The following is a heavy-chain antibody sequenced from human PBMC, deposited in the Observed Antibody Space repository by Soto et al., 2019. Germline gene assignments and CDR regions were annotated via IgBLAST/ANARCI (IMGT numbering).Heavy chain of an antibody. Sequence: SETLSLTCTVSGGSVSSGSYYWSWIRQPPGKGLEWIGYIYYSGSTNYNPSLKSRVTISVDTSKNQFSLKLSSVTAADTAVYYCARDKRQRVWGSSRTDWFDPWGQGTLVTVPQ. D-gene: IGHD3-16*01. V-gene: IGHV4-61*01. CDR3: ARDKRQRVWGSSRTDWFDP. J-gene: IGHJ5*02. CDR2: IYYSGST. CDR1: GGSVSSGSYY.